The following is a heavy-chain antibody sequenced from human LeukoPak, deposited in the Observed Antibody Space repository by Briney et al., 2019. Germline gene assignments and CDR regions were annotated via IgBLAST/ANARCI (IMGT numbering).Heavy chain of an antibody. CDR3: ARVKYDSSGYYGILDY. V-gene: IGHV3-48*01. J-gene: IGHJ4*02. D-gene: IGHD3-22*01. Sequence: GGSLRLSCAASGFTFSSYGMTWVRQAPGKGLEWVSYISSSSSTIYYADSVKGRFTISRDNAKNSLYLQLNSLRAEDTAVYYCARVKYDSSGYYGILDYWGQGTLVTVSS. CDR2: ISSSSSTI. CDR1: GFTFSSYG.